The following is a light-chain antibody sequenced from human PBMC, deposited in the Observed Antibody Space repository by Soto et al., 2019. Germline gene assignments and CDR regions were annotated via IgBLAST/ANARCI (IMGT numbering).Light chain of an antibody. V-gene: IGKV3-15*01. CDR2: VAS. J-gene: IGKJ2*01. CDR1: QSVSSN. Sequence: EIVMTQSPATLSVSPGERATLSCRASQSVSSNLAWYQQKPGQAPRLLIYVASTSATGIPARFSGSGSGTEFTLTISSLLSEEFGVSYCQQYNNLLRYTFGQGTKLEIK. CDR3: QQYNNLLRYT.